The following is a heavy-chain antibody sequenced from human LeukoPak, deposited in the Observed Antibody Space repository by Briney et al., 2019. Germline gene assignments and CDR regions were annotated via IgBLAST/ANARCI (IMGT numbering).Heavy chain of an antibody. CDR3: AKSGYSYGYYYFDY. D-gene: IGHD5-18*01. CDR2: ISGSGGST. V-gene: IGHV3-23*01. Sequence: GGSLRLSCAASGFTFNNYGMTWVRQAPGKGLEWVSAISGSGGSTYYADSVKGRFTISRDNSKNTLYLQMNSLRAEGTAVYYCAKSGYSYGYYYFDYWGQGTLVTVSS. J-gene: IGHJ4*02. CDR1: GFTFNNYG.